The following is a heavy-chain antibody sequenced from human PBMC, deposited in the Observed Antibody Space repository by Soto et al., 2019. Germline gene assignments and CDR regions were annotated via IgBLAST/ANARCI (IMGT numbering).Heavy chain of an antibody. V-gene: IGHV4-34*01. CDR2: INHSGST. D-gene: IGHD6-6*01. CDR3: ARSNYKSIAARLAY. CDR1: GGSFSGYY. Sequence: PSETLSLTCAVYGGSFSGYYWSWIRQPPGKGLEWIGEINHSGSTNYNPSLKSRVTISVDTSKNQFSLKLSSVTAADTAVYYCARSNYKSIAARLAYWGQGTLVTVPS. J-gene: IGHJ4*02.